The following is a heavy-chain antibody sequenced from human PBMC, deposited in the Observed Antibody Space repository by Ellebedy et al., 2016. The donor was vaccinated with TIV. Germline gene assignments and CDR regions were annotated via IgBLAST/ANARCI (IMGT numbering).Heavy chain of an antibody. Sequence: GESLKISCAASGFTFDDYAMHWVRQVPGTGLEWVSGISWNSSSIGYADSVKGRFSISRDNSKNTLFLEMPGLRDEDTALYYRARDRGIAVSRSGGHYDYWGQGSRVTVPS. CDR1: GFTFDDYA. CDR2: ISWNSSSI. V-gene: IGHV3-9*01. CDR3: ARDRGIAVSRSGGHYDY. J-gene: IGHJ4*02. D-gene: IGHD6-19*01.